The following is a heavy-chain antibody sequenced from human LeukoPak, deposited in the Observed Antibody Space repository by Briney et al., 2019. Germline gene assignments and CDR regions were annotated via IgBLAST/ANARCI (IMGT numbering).Heavy chain of an antibody. D-gene: IGHD1-26*01. Sequence: ASVKVSCKASGYSFISYYIHWVRQAPGQGLEWMGIINPGGGTTSYAQKFRGRVIMTRDTSTNTVYMELSSLRSEDTAVYYCARQVLGATSDYWGQGTLVTVSA. CDR1: GYSFISYY. J-gene: IGHJ4*02. CDR2: INPGGGTT. V-gene: IGHV1-46*01. CDR3: ARQVLGATSDY.